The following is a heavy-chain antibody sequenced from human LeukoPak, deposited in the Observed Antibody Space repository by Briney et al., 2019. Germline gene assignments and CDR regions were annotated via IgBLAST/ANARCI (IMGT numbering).Heavy chain of an antibody. CDR2: IYYSGST. CDR1: GGSISSGGYY. Sequence: SETLSLTCTVSGGSISSGGYYWSWIRQHPGKGLEWIGYIYYSGSTYYIPSLKSRVTISVDTSKNQFSLKLSSVTAADTAVYYCARAVARGPFDYWGQGTLVTVSS. D-gene: IGHD6-6*01. CDR3: ARAVARGPFDY. J-gene: IGHJ4*02. V-gene: IGHV4-31*03.